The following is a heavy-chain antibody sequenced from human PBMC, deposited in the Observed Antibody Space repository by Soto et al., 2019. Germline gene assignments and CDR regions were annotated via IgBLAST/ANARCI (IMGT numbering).Heavy chain of an antibody. V-gene: IGHV4-59*08. CDR1: GGTISSYY. J-gene: IGHJ5*02. CDR3: ARPKTIGAAAGKGWFDP. D-gene: IGHD6-13*01. CDR2: IYYSGST. Sequence: SETLSLTCTFSGGTISSYYWRLIRQPPGKGLEWIGYIYYSGSTYYSPSLKGRLIISVDPSKNQFSLKLTSVTAADMAMYYCARPKTIGAAAGKGWFDPWGQGTLVTVSS.